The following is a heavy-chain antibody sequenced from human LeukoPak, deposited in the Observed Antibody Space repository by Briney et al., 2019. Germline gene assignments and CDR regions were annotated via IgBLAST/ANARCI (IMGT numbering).Heavy chain of an antibody. Sequence: GGSLRLSCAASGFTFSSYAMSWVRQAPGKGLEWVSAISGSGGSTYYADSVKGRFTISRDNSKNTLYLQMNSLRAEDTAVYYCANHCSSTSCYGGDSSGWYRPFDYWGQGTLVTVSS. J-gene: IGHJ4*02. V-gene: IGHV3-23*01. CDR1: GFTFSSYA. CDR3: ANHCSSTSCYGGDSSGWYRPFDY. D-gene: IGHD2-2*01. CDR2: ISGSGGST.